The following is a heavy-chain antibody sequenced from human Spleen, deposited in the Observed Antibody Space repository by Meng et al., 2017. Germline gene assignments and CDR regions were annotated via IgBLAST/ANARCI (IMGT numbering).Heavy chain of an antibody. CDR1: GGSISSGDYY. CDR2: IYYSGSA. V-gene: IGHV4-30-4*01. CDR3: ARVETATTNPYFDY. Sequence: QVQLQESGPGLVKPSQTLSLTCTVPGGSISSGDYYWSWIRQPPGKGLEWIGYIYYSGSAYYSPSLKSRVTISVDTSKNQFSLKLSSVTAADTAVYFCARVETATTNPYFDYWGQGTLVTVSS. D-gene: IGHD5-24*01. J-gene: IGHJ4*02.